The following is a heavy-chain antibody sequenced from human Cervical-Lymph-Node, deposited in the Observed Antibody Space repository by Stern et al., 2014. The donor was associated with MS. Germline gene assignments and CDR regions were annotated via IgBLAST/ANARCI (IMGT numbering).Heavy chain of an antibody. CDR3: AKARYVQALSDAFDI. J-gene: IGHJ3*02. CDR2: IYPGDSDT. Sequence: EVQLVESGAEVKKPGESLKISCEGSGFSFTTHWIAWVRQMPGEGLEWMGIIYPGDSDTRYSPSFQGRVTIPADKSISTAYLQWNSLTASDTAMYYCAKARYVQALSDAFDIWGQGTMVTVSS. V-gene: IGHV5-51*03. D-gene: IGHD2-2*01. CDR1: GFSFTTHW.